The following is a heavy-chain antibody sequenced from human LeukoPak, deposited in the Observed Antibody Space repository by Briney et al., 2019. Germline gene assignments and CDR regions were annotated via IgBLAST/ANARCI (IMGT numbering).Heavy chain of an antibody. V-gene: IGHV4-4*07. D-gene: IGHD1-1*01. J-gene: IGHJ3*02. Sequence: SETLSLTCTVSGGSISSYYWSWIRQPAGKGLEWIGRIYTSGSTNYNPSLKSRVTMSVDTSKNQFSLKLSSVTAADTAVYYCARGGREYNWNHDAFDIWGQGTMVTVSS. CDR3: ARGGREYNWNHDAFDI. CDR1: GGSISSYY. CDR2: IYTSGST.